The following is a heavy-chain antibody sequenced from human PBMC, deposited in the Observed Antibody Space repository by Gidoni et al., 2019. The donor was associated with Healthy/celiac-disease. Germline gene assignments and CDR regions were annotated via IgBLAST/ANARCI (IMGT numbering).Heavy chain of an antibody. CDR2: IYTSGST. D-gene: IGHD3-22*01. J-gene: IGHJ5*02. Sequence: QVQLQESGPGLVKPSETLSLTCTVSGGSISSYYWRWIRQPAGKGLEWIGRIYTSGSTNYNPSLKSRVTMSVDTSKNQFSLKLSSVTAADTAVYYCARDGGVVVFDWFDPWGQGTLVTVSS. V-gene: IGHV4-4*07. CDR1: GGSISSYY. CDR3: ARDGGVVVFDWFDP.